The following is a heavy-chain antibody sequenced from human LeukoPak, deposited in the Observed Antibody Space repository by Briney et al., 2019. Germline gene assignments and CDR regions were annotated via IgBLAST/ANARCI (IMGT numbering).Heavy chain of an antibody. V-gene: IGHV4-61*09. J-gene: IGHJ4*02. CDR1: NGSVTSGSFY. Sequence: SQTLSLTCTVSNGSVTSGSFYWTWIRQPAGKGLEWIGHFYTSGITDYNPSLKSRVTISVDTSKNQFSLKLSSVTAADTAVYYCASLPGYSSGWYVPFDYWGQGTLVTVSS. CDR3: ASLPGYSSGWYVPFDY. CDR2: FYTSGIT. D-gene: IGHD6-19*01.